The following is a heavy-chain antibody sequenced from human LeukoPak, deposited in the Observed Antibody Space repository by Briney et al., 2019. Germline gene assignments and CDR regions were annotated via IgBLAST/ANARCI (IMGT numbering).Heavy chain of an antibody. Sequence: GGSLRLSCAASGFTFSSYGMHRVRQAPGKGLEWVAVIWYDGSNKYYADSVKGRFTISRDNSKNTLYLQMNSLRAEDTAVYYCARADSSGWYSYFDYWGQGTLVTVSS. J-gene: IGHJ4*02. V-gene: IGHV3-33*01. CDR3: ARADSSGWYSYFDY. CDR1: GFTFSSYG. D-gene: IGHD6-19*01. CDR2: IWYDGSNK.